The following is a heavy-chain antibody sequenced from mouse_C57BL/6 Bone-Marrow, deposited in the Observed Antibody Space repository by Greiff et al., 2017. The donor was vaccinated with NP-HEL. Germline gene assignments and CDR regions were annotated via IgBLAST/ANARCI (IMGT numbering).Heavy chain of an antibody. J-gene: IGHJ4*01. CDR1: GFNIKDDY. CDR2: IDPENGDT. V-gene: IGHV14-4*01. D-gene: IGHD1-1*01. Sequence: VQLQQSGAELVRPGASVKLSCTASGFNIKDDYMHWVKQRPEQGLEWIGWIDPENGDTEYASKFQGKATLTADTSSNTAYLQLSSLTSEDTAVYYCTTGSSYHGIRYAMDYWGQGTSVTVSS. CDR3: TTGSSYHGIRYAMDY.